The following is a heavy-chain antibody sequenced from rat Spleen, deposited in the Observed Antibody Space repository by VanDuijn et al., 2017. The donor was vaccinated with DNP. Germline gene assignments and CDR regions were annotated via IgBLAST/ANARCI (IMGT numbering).Heavy chain of an antibody. Sequence: QVRLKESGPDLVQPSQTLSLTCSVSGFPLANYDVHWVRQPPGKGLEWMGRIQSGGVTDYNSALKSRLSISRDTSKSQVFLRMNSVQTEDTAMYFCAREELYLPFAYWGQGTLVTVSS. D-gene: IGHD1-1*01. CDR3: AREELYLPFAY. CDR2: IQSGGVT. J-gene: IGHJ3*01. CDR1: GFPLANYD. V-gene: IGHV2-27*01.